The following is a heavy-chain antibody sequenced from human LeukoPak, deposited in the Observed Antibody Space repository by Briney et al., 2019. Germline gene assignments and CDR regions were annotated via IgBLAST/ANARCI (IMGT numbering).Heavy chain of an antibody. CDR2: IYYSGST. V-gene: IGHV4-39*01. J-gene: IGHJ4*02. Sequence: SETLSLTCTVSGGSISSSSYYWGWIRQPPGKGLEWIGSIYYSGSTYYNPSLKSRVTISVDTSKNQFSLKLSSVTAADTAVYYCSRRLAGTEEYWGQGNLVTGSS. CDR3: SRRLAGTEEY. D-gene: IGHD6-13*01. CDR1: GGSISSSSYY.